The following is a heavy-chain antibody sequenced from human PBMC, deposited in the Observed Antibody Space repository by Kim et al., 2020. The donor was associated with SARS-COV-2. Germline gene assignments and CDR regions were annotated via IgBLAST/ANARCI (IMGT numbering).Heavy chain of an antibody. V-gene: IGHV3-30*18. CDR2: ISYDGSNK. J-gene: IGHJ4*02. CDR3: AKASSGSYWRGPIVLSPLDY. CDR1: GFTFSSYG. D-gene: IGHD3-10*01. Sequence: GGSLRLSCAASGFTFSSYGMHWVRQAPGKGLEWVAVISYDGSNKYYADSVKGRFTISRDNSKNTLYLQMNSLRAEDTAVYYCAKASSGSYWRGPIVLSPLDYWGQGTLVTVSS.